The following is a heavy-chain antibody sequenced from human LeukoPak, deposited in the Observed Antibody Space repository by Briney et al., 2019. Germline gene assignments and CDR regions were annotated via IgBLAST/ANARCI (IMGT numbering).Heavy chain of an antibody. CDR3: ARASSSWYSNWFDP. Sequence: GGSLRLSCAASGFTFSSYSMNWVRQAPGKGLEWVSSISSSSSYIYYTDSVKGRFTISRDNAKNSLYLQMNSLRAEDTAVYYCARASSSWYSNWFDPWGQGTLVTVSS. V-gene: IGHV3-21*01. D-gene: IGHD6-13*01. CDR2: ISSSSSYI. J-gene: IGHJ5*02. CDR1: GFTFSSYS.